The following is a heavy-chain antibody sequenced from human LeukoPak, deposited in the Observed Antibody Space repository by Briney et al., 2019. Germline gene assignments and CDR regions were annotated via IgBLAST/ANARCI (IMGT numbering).Heavy chain of an antibody. V-gene: IGHV4-59*01. J-gene: IGHJ4*02. CDR2: IYYRVTS. D-gene: IGHD3-10*01. CDR1: GDSISTYY. CDR3: ARAVGGDGSGSL. Sequence: SSETLSLTCTVSGDSISTYYWSWIRQPPGKGLEWIGYIYYRVTSAYNTSLRSGVTMSVDMSTTQISRKLSSVPAADTAVYYCARAVGGDGSGSLWGPGTLVTVSS.